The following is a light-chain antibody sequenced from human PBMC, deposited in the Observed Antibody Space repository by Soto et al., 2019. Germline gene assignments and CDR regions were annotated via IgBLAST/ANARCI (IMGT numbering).Light chain of an antibody. V-gene: IGLV1-40*01. CDR3: QSYDDSLSGVI. CDR1: SSNVGAGYD. Sequence: QSVLTQPPSVSGAPGQRVTISCTGSSSNVGAGYDVHWYQQLPGSAPKVLIFGNNNRPSGVPDRFSASESGTSSSLAITGLQAEDEAVYFCQSYDDSLSGVIFGGGTQLTVL. J-gene: IGLJ2*01. CDR2: GNN.